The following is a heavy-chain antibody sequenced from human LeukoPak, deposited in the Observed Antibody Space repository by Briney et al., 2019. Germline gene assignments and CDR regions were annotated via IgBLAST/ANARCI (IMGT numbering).Heavy chain of an antibody. Sequence: SETLSLTCTVSGGSISSGSYYWSWIRQPAGKGLEWIGRIYTSGSTNYNPSLKSRVTISVDTSKNQFSLKLSSVTAADTAVYYCARDHKNGSTRNWYFDLWGRGTLVTVSS. CDR1: GGSISSGSYY. J-gene: IGHJ2*01. CDR2: IYTSGST. D-gene: IGHD2-2*01. V-gene: IGHV4-61*02. CDR3: ARDHKNGSTRNWYFDL.